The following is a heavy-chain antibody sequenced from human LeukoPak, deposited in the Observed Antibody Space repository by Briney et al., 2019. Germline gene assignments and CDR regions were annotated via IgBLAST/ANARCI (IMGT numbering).Heavy chain of an antibody. CDR3: ARALDGYNDY. CDR2: IYSGGRT. V-gene: IGHV3-53*01. Sequence: GGSLRLSCAASGFTVSSNYMSWVRQAPGKGLEWVSVIYSGGRTYYADSVKGRFTISRDNSKNTLYLQMNSLRAEDTAVYYCARALDGYNDYWGQGTLVTVSS. D-gene: IGHD5-24*01. J-gene: IGHJ4*02. CDR1: GFTVSSNY.